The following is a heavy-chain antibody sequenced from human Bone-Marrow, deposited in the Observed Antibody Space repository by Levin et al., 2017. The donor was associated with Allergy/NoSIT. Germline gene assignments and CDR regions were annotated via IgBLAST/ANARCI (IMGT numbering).Heavy chain of an antibody. CDR1: GFTFSSYA. D-gene: IGHD2-15*01. CDR2: ISYDGSNK. Sequence: PGGSLRLSCAASGFTFSSYAMHWVRQAPGKGLEWVAVISYDGSNKYYADSVKGRFTISRDNSKNTLYLQMNSLRAEDTAVYYCAREVVVAATPSPYYYYYGMDVWGQGTTVTVSS. J-gene: IGHJ6*02. V-gene: IGHV3-30*04. CDR3: AREVVVAATPSPYYYYYGMDV.